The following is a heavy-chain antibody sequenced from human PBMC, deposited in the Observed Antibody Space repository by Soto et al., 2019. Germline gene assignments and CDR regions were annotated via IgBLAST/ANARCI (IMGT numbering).Heavy chain of an antibody. CDR2: IKQDGSEK. CDR3: ARSYGTFFVPDFDY. D-gene: IGHD3-16*01. Sequence: EVQLVESGGGLVQPGGSLRLSCAASGFTFSSYWMSWVRQAPGKGLEWVANIKQDGSEKYYVDSVKGRFTISRDNAKNSLYLQMNSLRAEDTAVYYCARSYGTFFVPDFDYWGQGTLVTVSS. V-gene: IGHV3-7*01. J-gene: IGHJ4*02. CDR1: GFTFSSYW.